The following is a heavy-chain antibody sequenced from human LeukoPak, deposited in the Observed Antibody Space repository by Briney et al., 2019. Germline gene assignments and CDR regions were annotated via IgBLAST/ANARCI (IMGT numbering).Heavy chain of an antibody. CDR2: MNPNSGNT. Sequence: ASVKVSCKASGYTFTSYDINWVRQATGQGLEWMGWMNPNSGNTGYAQKFQGRVTMTRNTSISTAYMELSSLRSEDTAVYYCARALAVADFEAYWGQGTLVTVSS. CDR1: GYTFTSYD. J-gene: IGHJ4*02. CDR3: ARALAVADFEAY. V-gene: IGHV1-8*01. D-gene: IGHD6-19*01.